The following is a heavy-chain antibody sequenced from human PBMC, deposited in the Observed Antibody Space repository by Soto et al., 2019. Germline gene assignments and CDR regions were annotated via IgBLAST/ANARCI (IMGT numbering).Heavy chain of an antibody. D-gene: IGHD3-9*01. V-gene: IGHV3-23*01. Sequence: EVQLLESGGGLVQPGGSLRLSCAASGFTFSSYAMSWVHQAPGKGLEWVSAISGSGGSTYYADSVKGRFTISRDNSKNTLYLQMNSLRAEDTAVYYCAKVGSGRYFRGGDYWGQGTLVTVSS. CDR2: ISGSGGST. CDR1: GFTFSSYA. CDR3: AKVGSGRYFRGGDY. J-gene: IGHJ4*02.